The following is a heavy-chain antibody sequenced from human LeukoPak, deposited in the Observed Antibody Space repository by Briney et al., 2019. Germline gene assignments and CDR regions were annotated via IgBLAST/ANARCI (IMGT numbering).Heavy chain of an antibody. J-gene: IGHJ4*02. D-gene: IGHD6-13*01. Sequence: PGGSLRLSCAASGFTFSSYWMNWVHQPPGKGLEWIGEIYHHGATNYNPSLKSRVTLSVDKSKNQFSLKLSSVTAADTAVYYCARLSSSWYFDYWGQGTLVTVSS. V-gene: IGHV4-4*02. CDR1: GFTFSSYW. CDR2: IYHHGAT. CDR3: ARLSSSWYFDY.